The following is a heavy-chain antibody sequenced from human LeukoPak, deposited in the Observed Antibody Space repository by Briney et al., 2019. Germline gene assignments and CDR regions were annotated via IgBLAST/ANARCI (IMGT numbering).Heavy chain of an antibody. CDR2: IRNDGTIK. Sequence: GGSLRLSCVASGFTFTSYGMHWVRQAPGKGLEWVAFIRNDGTIKYYADSVKGRFTISRDNSENTLYLQMNSLRAEDTAVYYCAKTASSSWGYFDYWGQGTLVTVSS. D-gene: IGHD6-13*01. CDR3: AKTASSSWGYFDY. V-gene: IGHV3-30*02. J-gene: IGHJ4*02. CDR1: GFTFTSYG.